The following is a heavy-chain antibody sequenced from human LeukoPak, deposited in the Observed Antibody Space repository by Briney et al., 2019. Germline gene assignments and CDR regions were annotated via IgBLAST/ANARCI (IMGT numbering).Heavy chain of an antibody. CDR3: ARGEVPAAPIDY. CDR1: GGSFSGYY. CDR2: INHSGST. J-gene: IGHJ4*02. V-gene: IGHV4-34*01. D-gene: IGHD2-2*01. Sequence: SETLSLTCAVYGGSFSGYYWSWIRQPPGKGLEWIGEINHSGSTNYNPSLKSRVTISVDTSKNQFSLKLSSVTAADTAVYYCARGEVPAAPIDYWGQGTLVTVSS.